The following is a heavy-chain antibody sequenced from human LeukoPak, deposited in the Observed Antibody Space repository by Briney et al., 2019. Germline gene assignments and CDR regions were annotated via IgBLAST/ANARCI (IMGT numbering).Heavy chain of an antibody. CDR3: AREISDYASAY. V-gene: IGHV1-2*02. CDR1: GYPFTGYY. Sequence: SVKVSCKASGYPFTGYYIHWVRQAPGQGLEWMGWINPNSGGTNYAQKFQGRVTMTSDTSITTAYMDLSRLTSDDTAVYYCAREISDYASAYWGQGTLVTVSS. J-gene: IGHJ4*02. CDR2: INPNSGGT. D-gene: IGHD4-17*01.